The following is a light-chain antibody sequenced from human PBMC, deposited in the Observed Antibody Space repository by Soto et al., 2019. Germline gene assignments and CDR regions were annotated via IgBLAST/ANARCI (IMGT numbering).Light chain of an antibody. CDR3: QQYNSWWT. J-gene: IGKJ1*01. CDR1: QSISSW. CDR2: KAS. V-gene: IGKV1-5*03. Sequence: DIQMTQSPSTLSAALGDRVAITFRASQSISSWLAWYQQKPGKAPKLLIYKASSLESGVPSRFSGSGSGTEFTLTISSPQPDDFATYYCQQYNSWWTFGQGTKVDIK.